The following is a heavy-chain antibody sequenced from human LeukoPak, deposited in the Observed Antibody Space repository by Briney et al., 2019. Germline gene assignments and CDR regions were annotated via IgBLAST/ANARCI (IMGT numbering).Heavy chain of an antibody. J-gene: IGHJ5*02. CDR3: ARGCEGFDP. V-gene: IGHV4-39*01. D-gene: IGHD2-8*01. CDR1: GGSIISATYY. CDR2: ISYSGST. Sequence: SETLSLTCAVSGGSIISATYYWAWIRQPPGKGLECIVSISYSGSTYYNPSLKSRITISVDTSKNQFSLKLSSLTAADTAVYYCARGCEGFDPWGQGTLVTVSS.